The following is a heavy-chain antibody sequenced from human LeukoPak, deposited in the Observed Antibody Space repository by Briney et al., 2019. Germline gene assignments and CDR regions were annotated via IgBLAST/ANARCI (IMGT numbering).Heavy chain of an antibody. Sequence: PGGSLRLSCAASGFTVSSNYMSWVRQAPGKGLEWLSYISSGSSTIYYADSVKGRFTISRDNAKNSLYLQMNSLRDEDTAMYYCARGTTGTDYWGQGTLVTVSS. CDR1: GFTVSSNY. V-gene: IGHV3-48*02. J-gene: IGHJ4*02. CDR3: ARGTTGTDY. D-gene: IGHD4-17*01. CDR2: ISSGSSTI.